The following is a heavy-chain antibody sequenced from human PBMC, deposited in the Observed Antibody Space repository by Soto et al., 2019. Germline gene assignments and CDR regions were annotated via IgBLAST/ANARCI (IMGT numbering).Heavy chain of an antibody. CDR2: VSGSGAST. CDR3: AKSNSRNSGTYSDYFDY. Sequence: PGGSLRLSCAASGFTFSSYAMSWVRQAPGKGLEWVSTVSGSGASTYYADSVKGRFTISRDNSKNTLYLQMNSLRAEDTAVYYCAKSNSRNSGTYSDYFDYWGQGTLVTVSS. CDR1: GFTFSSYA. V-gene: IGHV3-23*01. J-gene: IGHJ4*02. D-gene: IGHD1-26*01.